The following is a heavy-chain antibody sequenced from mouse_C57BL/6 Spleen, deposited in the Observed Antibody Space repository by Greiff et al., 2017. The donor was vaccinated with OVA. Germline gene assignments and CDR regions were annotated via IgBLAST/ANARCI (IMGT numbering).Heavy chain of an antibody. Sequence: VQLQQSGTVLARPGASVKMSCKTSGYTFTSYWMHWVKQRPGPGLEWIGAIYPGNSDTSYNQKFKGKAKLTAVTSASTAYMELSSLTNEDSAVYYCTNPNWDGFDYWGQGTTLTVSS. V-gene: IGHV1-5*01. J-gene: IGHJ2*01. CDR3: TNPNWDGFDY. D-gene: IGHD4-1*01. CDR1: GYTFTSYW. CDR2: IYPGNSDT.